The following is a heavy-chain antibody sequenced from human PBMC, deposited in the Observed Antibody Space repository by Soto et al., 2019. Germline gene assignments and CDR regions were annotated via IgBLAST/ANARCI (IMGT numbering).Heavy chain of an antibody. CDR2: IKNDGSEQ. CDR3: SRENWFQDY. Sequence: GGSLRLSCAASGFTFSTYYMTWVRQAPGKGLEWVASIKNDGSEQYYVDSVKGRFTISRDNAKNSLYLQMNSLRAGDTALYYCSRENWFQDYWGQGTRVTVSS. V-gene: IGHV3-7*03. J-gene: IGHJ4*02. CDR1: GFTFSTYY. D-gene: IGHD3-10*01.